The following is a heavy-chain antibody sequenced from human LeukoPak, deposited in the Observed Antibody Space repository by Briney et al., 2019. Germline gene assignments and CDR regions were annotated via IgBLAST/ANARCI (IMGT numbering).Heavy chain of an antibody. V-gene: IGHV1-2*02. CDR2: INPNSGGT. Sequence: ALVKVSCKASGYTFTGYYMHWVRQAPGQGLEWMGWINPNSGGTNYAQKFQGRVTMTRDTSISTAYMELSRLRSDDTAVYYCARVGIVGAHFDYWGQGTLVTVSS. CDR1: GYTFTGYY. D-gene: IGHD1-26*01. CDR3: ARVGIVGAHFDY. J-gene: IGHJ4*02.